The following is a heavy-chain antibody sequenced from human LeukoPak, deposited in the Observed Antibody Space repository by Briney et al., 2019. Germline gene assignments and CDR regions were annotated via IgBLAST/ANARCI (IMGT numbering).Heavy chain of an antibody. D-gene: IGHD2-15*01. CDR1: GFTFSNAW. J-gene: IGHJ4*02. CDR2: IKSKTDGGTT. CDR3: TTDIVVVVAAYLGQADY. Sequence: TGGSLKLSCAASGFTFSNAWMSWVRQAPGKGLDWVGRIKSKTDGGTTDYAAPVKGRFTISRDDSKNTLYLQMNSLKTEDTAVYCCTTDIVVVVAAYLGQADYWGQGTLVTVSS. V-gene: IGHV3-15*01.